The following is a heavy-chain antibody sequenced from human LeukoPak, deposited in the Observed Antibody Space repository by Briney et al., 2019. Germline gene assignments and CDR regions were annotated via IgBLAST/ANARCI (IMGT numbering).Heavy chain of an antibody. CDR3: ASSGYRNGYYFDY. CDR2: VNLQGST. CDR1: GGSISNTNW. D-gene: IGHD5-18*01. J-gene: IGHJ4*02. Sequence: SETLSLTCGVSGGSISNTNWWTWVRQPPGKGLEWIGEVNLQGSTNYNPSLKSRVTISVDTSKNQFSLKLSSVTAADTAVYSCASSGYRNGYYFDYWGQGTLVTVSS. V-gene: IGHV4-4*02.